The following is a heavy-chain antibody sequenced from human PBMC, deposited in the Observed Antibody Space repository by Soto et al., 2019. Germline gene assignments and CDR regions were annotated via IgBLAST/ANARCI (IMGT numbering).Heavy chain of an antibody. CDR3: AMVDVYVTASPQDV. V-gene: IGHV1-18*01. J-gene: IGHJ6*02. CDR1: GYTFTRYG. CDR2: INTYNGNT. D-gene: IGHD3-16*01. Sequence: QVQLVQSGAEVKNPGASVKVSCKASGYTFTRYGIGWARQAPGQGLEWMGWINTYNGNTNYAQNVQGIVTLTTDTSKSTAYMELRSLRSNDTAIYYCAMVDVYVTASPQDVWGQGTTVIVSS.